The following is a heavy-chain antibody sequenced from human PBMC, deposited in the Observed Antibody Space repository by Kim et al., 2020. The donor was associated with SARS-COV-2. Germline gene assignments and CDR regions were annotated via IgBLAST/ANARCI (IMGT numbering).Heavy chain of an antibody. V-gene: IGHV1-18*01. J-gene: IGHJ6*02. CDR3: ARDRYYDILTGYQKGIFYGMDV. CDR2: ISAYNGNT. CDR1: GYTFTSYG. D-gene: IGHD3-9*01. Sequence: ASVKVSCKASGYTFTSYGISWVRQAPGQGLEWMGWISAYNGNTNYAQKLQGRVTMTTDTSTSTAYMELRSLRSDDTAVYYCARDRYYDILTGYQKGIFYGMDVWGQGTTVTVSS.